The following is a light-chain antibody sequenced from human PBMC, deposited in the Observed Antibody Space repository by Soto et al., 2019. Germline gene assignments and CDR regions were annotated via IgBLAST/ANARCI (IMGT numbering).Light chain of an antibody. CDR3: QQYYSPPLT. CDR1: QSILYSSNNKNY. J-gene: IGKJ4*01. Sequence: DIVMTQSPDSLAVSLGERATIDCKSSQSILYSSNNKNYLAWYQQKPGQPPKLLIYWAYTRESWVPDRFSGSGSGTDFTLTINSLQAEDVAAYYCQQYYSPPLTFGGGTKVEIK. V-gene: IGKV4-1*01. CDR2: WAY.